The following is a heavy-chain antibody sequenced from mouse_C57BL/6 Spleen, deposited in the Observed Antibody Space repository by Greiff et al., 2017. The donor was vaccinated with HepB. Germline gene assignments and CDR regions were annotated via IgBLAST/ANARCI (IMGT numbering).Heavy chain of an antibody. V-gene: IGHV2-2*01. CDR2: IWSGGST. CDR3: ARKRMVTDVYAMDY. Sequence: VQLQQSGPGLVQPSQSLSITCTVSGFSLTSYGVHWVRQSPGKGLEWLGVIWSGGSTDDNAAFMSRLSISKDNSNSQVFFKMNSLQADETAIYYCARKRMVTDVYAMDYWGQGTSVTVSS. J-gene: IGHJ4*01. D-gene: IGHD2-3*01. CDR1: GFSLTSYG.